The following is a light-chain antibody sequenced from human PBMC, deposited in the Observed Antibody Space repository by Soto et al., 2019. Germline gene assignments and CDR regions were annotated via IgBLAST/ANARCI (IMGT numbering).Light chain of an antibody. Sequence: QSVLTQPPSLSGAPGQRVTISCTGSSSNIGAGYDVHWYQQLPGTAPKLLIYGNNNRPSGVPDRFSGSKSGTSASLAITGLQAEDEADYYCQSYDSSLSGSAFGTGTKLTVL. V-gene: IGLV1-40*01. J-gene: IGLJ1*01. CDR1: SSNIGAGYD. CDR2: GNN. CDR3: QSYDSSLSGSA.